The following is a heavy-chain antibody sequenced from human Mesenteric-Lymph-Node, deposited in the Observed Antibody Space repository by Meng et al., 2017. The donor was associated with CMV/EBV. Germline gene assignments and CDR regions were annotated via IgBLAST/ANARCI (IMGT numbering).Heavy chain of an antibody. CDR1: GGTFSSYA. D-gene: IGHD2-2*02. Sequence: ASVKVSCKASGGTFSSYAISWVRQAPGQGLEWMGIIKPSDDSTSYAQKFQGRVTVTRDTTTGTVYMEMSSLRSEDTAVYYCARSHYTGLLPNFDYWGQGTLVTVSS. V-gene: IGHV1-46*01. CDR3: ARSHYTGLLPNFDY. J-gene: IGHJ4*02. CDR2: IKPSDDST.